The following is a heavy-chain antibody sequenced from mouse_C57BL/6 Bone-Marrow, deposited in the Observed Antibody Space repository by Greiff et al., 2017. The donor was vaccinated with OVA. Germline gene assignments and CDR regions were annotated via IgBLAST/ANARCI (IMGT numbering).Heavy chain of an antibody. V-gene: IGHV1-50*01. J-gene: IGHJ3*01. CDR3: ARWWFAY. CDR1: GFNIKNSY. Sequence: QVQLKESVAELVRPGASVKLSCTASGFNIKNSYMHWVKQRPEQGLEWIGEIDPSDSYTNYNQKFKGKVTLTVDTSYSTAYMQISSLTSEDSAVYDSARWWFAYWGQGTLVTVSA. CDR2: IDPSDSYT.